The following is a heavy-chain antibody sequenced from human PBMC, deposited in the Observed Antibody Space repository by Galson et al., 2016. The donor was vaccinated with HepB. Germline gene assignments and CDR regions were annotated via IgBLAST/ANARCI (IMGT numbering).Heavy chain of an antibody. CDR3: AREHPGIAAAILDY. CDR1: GFTFGSFE. J-gene: IGHJ4*02. D-gene: IGHD6-25*01. V-gene: IGHV3-48*03. CDR2: IHFSGTPI. Sequence: SLRLSCAGSGFTFGSFEMTWVRQAPGKGLEWVSIIHFSGTPIYYADSVKGRFSISRDNSKNTLYLQLNSLRAEDTAVYYCAREHPGIAAAILDYWGQGTLVTVS.